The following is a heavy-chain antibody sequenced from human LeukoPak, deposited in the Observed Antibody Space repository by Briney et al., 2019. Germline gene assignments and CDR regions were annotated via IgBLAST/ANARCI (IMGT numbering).Heavy chain of an antibody. CDR3: ARDFSYCSSTSCYAGWFDP. CDR2: IYYGGSS. D-gene: IGHD2-2*01. CDR1: GGSINSSSYY. V-gene: IGHV4-39*07. Sequence: SETLSLTCTVSGGSINSSSYYWGWIRQPPGKGREWIGSIYYGGSSYYNPSLKSRVTISVETSKNQFSLKLSSVTAADTAVYYCARDFSYCSSTSCYAGWFDPWGQGTLVTVSS. J-gene: IGHJ5*02.